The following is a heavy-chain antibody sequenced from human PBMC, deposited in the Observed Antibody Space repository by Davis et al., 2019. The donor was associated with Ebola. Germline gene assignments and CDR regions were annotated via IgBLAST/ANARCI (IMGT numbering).Heavy chain of an antibody. Sequence: PGGSLRLSCAASGFTFSSYEMNWVRQAPGKGLEWVSYISSSGSTIYYADSVKGRFTISRDNAKNSLYLQMNSLRAEDTAVYYCTSTVDTADYWGQGTLVTVSS. D-gene: IGHD5-18*01. CDR3: TSTVDTADY. J-gene: IGHJ4*02. V-gene: IGHV3-48*03. CDR1: GFTFSSYE. CDR2: ISSSGSTI.